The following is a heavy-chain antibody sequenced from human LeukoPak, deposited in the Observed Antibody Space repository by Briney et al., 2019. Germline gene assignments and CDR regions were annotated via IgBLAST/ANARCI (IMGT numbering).Heavy chain of an antibody. Sequence: SETLSLTCTVSRGSISSGSYYWGWIRQPPGKGLEWIGTIYYSGSTYYNPSLKSRVTISVDTSKNQFSLSLRSVTAADTALYFCARQGYVTSYFDPWGQGTLVSVSS. J-gene: IGHJ5*02. D-gene: IGHD5-12*01. CDR2: IYYSGST. CDR1: RGSISSGSYY. CDR3: ARQGYVTSYFDP. V-gene: IGHV4-39*01.